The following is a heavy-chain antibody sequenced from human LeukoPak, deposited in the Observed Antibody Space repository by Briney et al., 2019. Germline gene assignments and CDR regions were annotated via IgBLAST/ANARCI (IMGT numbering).Heavy chain of an antibody. J-gene: IGHJ3*01. CDR3: SKQVDFDPADAFDV. V-gene: IGHV3-23*01. D-gene: IGHD3-9*01. CDR1: GFAFGSYA. CDR2: ISGSDDST. Sequence: GGSLRLSCAASGFAFGSYAMGCVRQAPGKGLEWFSAISGSDDSTYYADSVKGRFTTSRDKSKNTLYLQMNSLRAEDTAVYYCSKQVDFDPADAFDVWGQGTMVTVSS.